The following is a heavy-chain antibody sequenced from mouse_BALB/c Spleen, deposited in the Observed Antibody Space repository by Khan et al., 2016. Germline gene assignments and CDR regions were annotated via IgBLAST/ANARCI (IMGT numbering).Heavy chain of an antibody. CDR1: GYTFTSYW. Sequence: QVQLQQSGAELAKPGASVKMSCKASGYTFTSYWMHWVKQRSGQGLEWIGYINPSTGYTEYNQKFKDKATLTADKSSSTAYMQLSSLTSEDSAVYYCASYYGNYYAMDYWGQGTSVTVSS. V-gene: IGHV1-7*01. CDR3: ASYYGNYYAMDY. D-gene: IGHD2-1*01. J-gene: IGHJ4*01. CDR2: INPSTGYT.